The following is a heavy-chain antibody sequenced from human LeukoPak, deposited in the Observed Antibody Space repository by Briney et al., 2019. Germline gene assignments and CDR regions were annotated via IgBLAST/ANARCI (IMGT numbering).Heavy chain of an antibody. CDR3: AKDRRAYSGSYFDS. J-gene: IGHJ4*02. D-gene: IGHD1-26*01. V-gene: IGHV3-30*02. CDR2: IRYDGSNK. CDR1: GFTFSSYG. Sequence: GGSLRLSCAASGFTFSSYGMHWVRQAPGKGLEWVAFIRYDGSNKYYADSVKGRFTISRDNSKNTLYLQMNSLRAEDTAVYYCAKDRRAYSGSYFDSWGQGTLVTVSS.